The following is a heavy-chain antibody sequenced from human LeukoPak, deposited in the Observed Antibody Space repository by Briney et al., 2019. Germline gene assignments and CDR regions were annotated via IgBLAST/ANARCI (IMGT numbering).Heavy chain of an antibody. J-gene: IGHJ5*02. CDR3: ARSYGSGNPHKGNWFDP. CDR1: GYTFTSYA. D-gene: IGHD3-10*01. Sequence: ASVKVSCKASGYTFTSYAMHWVRQAPGQRLEWMGWINAGNGNTKYSQKFQGRVTITRDTSASTAYMELSSLRSEDTAVYYCARSYGSGNPHKGNWFDPWGQGTLVTVSS. CDR2: INAGNGNT. V-gene: IGHV1-3*01.